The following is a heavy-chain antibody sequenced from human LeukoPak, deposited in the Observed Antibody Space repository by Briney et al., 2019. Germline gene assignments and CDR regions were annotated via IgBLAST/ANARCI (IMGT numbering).Heavy chain of an antibody. J-gene: IGHJ4*02. Sequence: GGSLRLSCAASGFTFSNAWMSWVCQDPGKGLEWVGRIKSKTDGGTTDYAAPVKGRFTISRDDSKNTLYLQMNSLKTEDTAVYYCTTDHVVGATRGGYFDYWGQGTLVTVSS. CDR3: TTDHVVGATRGGYFDY. CDR2: IKSKTDGGTT. D-gene: IGHD1-26*01. V-gene: IGHV3-15*01. CDR1: GFTFSNAW.